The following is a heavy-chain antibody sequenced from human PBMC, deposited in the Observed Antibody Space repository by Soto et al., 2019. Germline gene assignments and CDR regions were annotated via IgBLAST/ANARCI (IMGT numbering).Heavy chain of an antibody. J-gene: IGHJ4*02. CDR2: IIPIFGTA. CDR3: ARPSGSYHGLDY. D-gene: IGHD1-26*01. V-gene: IGHV1-69*13. Sequence: GAAVKVPCKASGGTFSSYSISWVRQAPGQGLEWMGGIIPIFGTANYAQKFQGRVTITADESTSTAYMELSSLRSEDTAVYYCARPSGSYHGLDYWGQGTLVTVSS. CDR1: GGTFSSYS.